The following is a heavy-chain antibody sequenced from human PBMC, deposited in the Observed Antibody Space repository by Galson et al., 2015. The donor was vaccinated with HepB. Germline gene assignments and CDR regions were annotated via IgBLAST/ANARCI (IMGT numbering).Heavy chain of an antibody. CDR3: ARGRRPYNAMDV. Sequence: CAISGDSVSSNIAAWNWIRQSPSRGLEWLGRTYRGTKWDSEYAESVKSRITVSPDTSKNQFSLQLNSVTPDDTAVYYCARGRRPYNAMDVWGQGTPVIVSS. V-gene: IGHV6-1*01. CDR2: TYRGTKWDS. J-gene: IGHJ6*02. D-gene: IGHD1-14*01. CDR1: GDSVSSNIAA.